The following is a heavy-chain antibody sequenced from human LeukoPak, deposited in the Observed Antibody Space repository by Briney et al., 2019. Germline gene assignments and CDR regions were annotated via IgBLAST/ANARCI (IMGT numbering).Heavy chain of an antibody. CDR3: ARDPRDGYGHFDY. J-gene: IGHJ4*02. CDR1: GFTFSGNH. V-gene: IGHV3-66*02. CDR2: IYSDGDT. Sequence: GGSLRISCVVSGFTFSGNHMNWVRQAPGKGLEWVSVIYSDGDTYYADSVKGRFTISRDSSRNTLSLQMNSLKPEDTAVYYCARDPRDGYGHFDYWGQGTLVTVSS. D-gene: IGHD5-24*01.